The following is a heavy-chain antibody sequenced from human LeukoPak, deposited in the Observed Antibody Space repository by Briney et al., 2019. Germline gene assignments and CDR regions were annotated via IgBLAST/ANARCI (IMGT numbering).Heavy chain of an antibody. Sequence: GGSLRLSCAASGFTFSSYAMHWVRQAPGKGLEWVAVIWSDGSEEYYADSVKGRFTIFRDNSKDMLYLQMNSLRVEDTAVYYCTRDSGDLDWGQGTLVTVSS. CDR3: TRDSGDLD. CDR2: IWSDGSEE. D-gene: IGHD4-17*01. V-gene: IGHV3-33*08. CDR1: GFTFSSYA. J-gene: IGHJ4*02.